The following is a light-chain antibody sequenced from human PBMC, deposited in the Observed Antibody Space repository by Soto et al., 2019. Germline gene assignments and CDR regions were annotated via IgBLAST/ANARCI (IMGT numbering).Light chain of an antibody. CDR3: QQYNSYSLLT. J-gene: IGKJ2*01. Sequence: DIQMTQSPSTLSASVGDRVTITCRASQSISSWLAWYQQKPGKAPKLLIYDASSLESGVPSRFSGSGSGTEFTLTISSLQPDDFATYYCQQYNSYSLLTFGQGTKLEIK. CDR2: DAS. V-gene: IGKV1-5*01. CDR1: QSISSW.